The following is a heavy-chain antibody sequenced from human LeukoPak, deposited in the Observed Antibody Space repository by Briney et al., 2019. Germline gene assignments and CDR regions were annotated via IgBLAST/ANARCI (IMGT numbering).Heavy chain of an antibody. J-gene: IGHJ4*02. D-gene: IGHD2-2*01. CDR1: GFTFSSYA. V-gene: IGHV3-23*01. CDR3: ATGRTIVVVPAAMPDY. Sequence: GGSLRLSCAASGFTFSSYAMSWVRQAPGKGLEWVSAISGSGGSTYYADSVKGRFIISRDNSKNTLYLQMNSLRAEDTAVYYCATGRTIVVVPAAMPDYWGQGTLVTVSS. CDR2: ISGSGGST.